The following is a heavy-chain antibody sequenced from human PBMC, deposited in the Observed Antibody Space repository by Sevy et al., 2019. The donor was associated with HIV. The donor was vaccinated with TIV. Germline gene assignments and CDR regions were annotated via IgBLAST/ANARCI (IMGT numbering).Heavy chain of an antibody. CDR3: VRAGAFGTYDS. Sequence: GRSLRLSCAASGFNFNKYGMRWVRQAPGKGLEYVARIKGDGSEKYYMDSVKGRFTISRDNAENSVYLQMNSLRAEDTAVYHCVRAGAFGTYDSWGQGTLVTVSS. D-gene: IGHD3-10*01. J-gene: IGHJ4*02. V-gene: IGHV3-7*01. CDR2: IKGDGSEK. CDR1: GFNFNKYG.